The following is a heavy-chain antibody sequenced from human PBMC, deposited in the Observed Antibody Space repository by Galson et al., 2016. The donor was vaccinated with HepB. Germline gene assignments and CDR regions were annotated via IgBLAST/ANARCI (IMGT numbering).Heavy chain of an antibody. CDR2: IWHDGSNK. CDR3: AREMHVAAAAAFDF. D-gene: IGHD6-13*01. Sequence: SLRLSCAASEFTFSTYGMHWVRQAPGKGLEWVALIWHDGSNKYYADSVKGRFTISRDNPKNTLYLQKNSLKVEDTAVYYCAREMHVAAAAAFDFWGRGTLVTVSS. CDR1: EFTFSTYG. V-gene: IGHV3-33*01. J-gene: IGHJ4*02.